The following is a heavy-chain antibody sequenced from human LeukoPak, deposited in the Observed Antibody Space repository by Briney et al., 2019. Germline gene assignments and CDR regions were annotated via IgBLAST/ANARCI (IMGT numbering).Heavy chain of an antibody. CDR2: INTSGGT. J-gene: IGHJ4*02. CDR3: ARVDGDYWGYFDY. CDR1: GGSISNYY. D-gene: IGHD4-17*01. V-gene: IGHV4-4*07. Sequence: PSETLSLTCTVSGGSISNYYWSWIRQPAGKGLEWIGRINTSGGTNYNPSLKSRVTMSVDTSKNQFSLKLSAVTAADTAVYYCARVDGDYWGYFDYWGQGTLVTVSA.